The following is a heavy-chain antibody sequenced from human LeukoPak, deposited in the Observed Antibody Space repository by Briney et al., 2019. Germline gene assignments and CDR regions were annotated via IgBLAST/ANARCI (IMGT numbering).Heavy chain of an antibody. V-gene: IGHV1-69*04. CDR3: ATRAHYYDSSGYYPDDY. D-gene: IGHD3-22*01. J-gene: IGHJ4*02. Sequence: GSSVKVSCKASGGTFSSYAISWVRQAPGQGLEWMGGIIPILGIANYAQKFQGRVTITADKSTSTAYMELSSLRSEDTAVYYCATRAHYYDSSGYYPDDYWGQGTLVTVSS. CDR1: GGTFSSYA. CDR2: IIPILGIA.